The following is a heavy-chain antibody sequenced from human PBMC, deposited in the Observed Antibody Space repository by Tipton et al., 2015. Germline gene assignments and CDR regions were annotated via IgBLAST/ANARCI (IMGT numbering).Heavy chain of an antibody. CDR1: GGSIRSYY. Sequence: TLSLTCTVSGGSIRSYYWNWIRQTAGKGLEWIGRIYTNGATNYNPPLKSRVTMSVDLAKNHVSLNLTSVTAADTAVYYCARIRGSALRCFYNWGQGTLVTVSS. D-gene: IGHD2-8*01. CDR3: ARIRGSALRCFYN. CDR2: IYTNGAT. V-gene: IGHV4-4*07. J-gene: IGHJ4*02.